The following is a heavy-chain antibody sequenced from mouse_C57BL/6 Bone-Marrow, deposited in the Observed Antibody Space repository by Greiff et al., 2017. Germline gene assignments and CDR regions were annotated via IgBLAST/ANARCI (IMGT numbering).Heavy chain of an antibody. D-gene: IGHD4-1*01. CDR2: IDPANGNT. J-gene: IGHJ2*01. CDR1: GFNIKNTY. V-gene: IGHV14-3*01. Sequence: VQLQQSVAELVRPGASVKLSCTASGFNIKNTYMHWVKQRPEQGLEWIGRIDPANGNTKSAPKFPGKATITADTSSNTAYLQLSILTSEYTAIYYCARFRSNWDYFDYWGQGTTLTVSS. CDR3: ARFRSNWDYFDY.